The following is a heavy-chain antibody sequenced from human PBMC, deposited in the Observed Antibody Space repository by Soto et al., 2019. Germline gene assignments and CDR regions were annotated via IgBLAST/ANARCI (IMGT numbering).Heavy chain of an antibody. V-gene: IGHV4-34*01. D-gene: IGHD3-10*01. CDR2: INHSGRT. J-gene: IGHJ5*02. CDR1: GGSFSGYY. CDR3: ARVPNVLLWFGESNNWFDP. Sequence: SETLSLTCAVYGGSFSGYYWSWIRQPPGKGLERIGEINHSGRTNYNPSLKSRVIISLDTSKNQFSLKLSSVTAADTAVYYCARVPNVLLWFGESNNWFDPWGQG.